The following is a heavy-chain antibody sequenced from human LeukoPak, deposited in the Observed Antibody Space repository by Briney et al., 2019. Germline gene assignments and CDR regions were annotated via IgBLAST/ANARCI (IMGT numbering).Heavy chain of an antibody. CDR1: GYTFTSYD. J-gene: IGHJ5*02. D-gene: IGHD3-3*01. Sequence: ASVKVSYKASGYTFTSYDINWVGQATGQGLEWMGWMNPNSGNTGYAQMFQGRVTMTRNTSISTAYMELSSLRSEDTAVYYCARVDYDFWSHAYNWFDPWGQGTLVTVSS. V-gene: IGHV1-8*01. CDR3: ARVDYDFWSHAYNWFDP. CDR2: MNPNSGNT.